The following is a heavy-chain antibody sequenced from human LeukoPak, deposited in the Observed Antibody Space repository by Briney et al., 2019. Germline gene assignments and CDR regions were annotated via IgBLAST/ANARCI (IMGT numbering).Heavy chain of an antibody. CDR1: GGSISSSNYY. CDR2: IYYSGST. CDR3: ARGRIARLPYFDY. Sequence: SETLSLTCTVSGGSISSSNYYWGWIRQPPGKGLEWIGSIYYSGSTDYNPSLKSRVTISVDTSKNQFSLKLSSVTAADTAVYYCARGRIARLPYFDYWGQGTLVTVSS. D-gene: IGHD5-18*01. J-gene: IGHJ4*02. V-gene: IGHV4-61*05.